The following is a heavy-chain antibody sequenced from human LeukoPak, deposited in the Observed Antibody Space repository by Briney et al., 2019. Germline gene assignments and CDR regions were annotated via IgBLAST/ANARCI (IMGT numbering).Heavy chain of an antibody. Sequence: SETLSLTCGVYGGSFSGYYWTWIRQSPGMGLEWIGEIIHSGATNYNPSLSSRVTISVDTSKNQFSLKLSSVTAADTAVYYCARGSPGIVVVVAATYDYWGQGTLVTVSS. CDR1: GGSFSGYY. CDR2: IIHSGAT. J-gene: IGHJ4*02. V-gene: IGHV4-34*01. CDR3: ARGSPGIVVVVAATYDY. D-gene: IGHD2-15*01.